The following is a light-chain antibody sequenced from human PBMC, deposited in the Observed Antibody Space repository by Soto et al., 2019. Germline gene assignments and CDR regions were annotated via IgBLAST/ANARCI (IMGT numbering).Light chain of an antibody. CDR3: QQGYSTPIT. V-gene: IGKV1-39*01. J-gene: IGKJ5*01. CDR2: AAS. CDR1: QSIIDY. Sequence: DIQMTQSPSTLSASVGDRVTITCRTSQSIIDYLDWYQQKPGKAPKPRIYAASSLQSGVPSRFSGSGSGTDFTLTITSLQREDFETYYCQQGYSTPITFGQGTRLEIK.